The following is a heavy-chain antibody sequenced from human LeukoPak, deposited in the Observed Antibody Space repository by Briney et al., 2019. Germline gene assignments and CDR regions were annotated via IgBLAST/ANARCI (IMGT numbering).Heavy chain of an antibody. CDR1: GCSISSYD. Sequence: SETLSLTCTVSGCSISSYDWSWIRQPPGKGLQGIGYIYYSGSTNYNPSLKSRVTISVDPSKNQFSLKLSSVSAADTAVFYCATTHYSGSYDYWGQGTLVTVSS. J-gene: IGHJ4*02. D-gene: IGHD1-26*01. V-gene: IGHV4-59*01. CDR2: IYYSGST. CDR3: ATTHYSGSYDY.